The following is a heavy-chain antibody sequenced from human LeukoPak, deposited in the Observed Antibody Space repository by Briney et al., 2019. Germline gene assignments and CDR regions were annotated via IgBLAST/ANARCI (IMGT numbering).Heavy chain of an antibody. CDR2: ISGSGGST. CDR3: AKDSDYYYYMDV. CDR1: GFTFSSYA. J-gene: IGHJ6*03. Sequence: GGSLRLSCAASGFTFSSYAMSWVRQAPGKGLEWVSAISGSGGSTYYADSVKGRFTISRDNSENTFYLQMNSLRAEDTAVYYCAKDSDYYYYMDVWGTGTTVTVSS. V-gene: IGHV3-23*01.